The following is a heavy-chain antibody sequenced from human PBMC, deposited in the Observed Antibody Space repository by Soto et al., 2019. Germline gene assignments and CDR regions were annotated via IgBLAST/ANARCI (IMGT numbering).Heavy chain of an antibody. Sequence: SETLSLTCTVYGGSIGRYHWSWIRQPAGKGLGWIGRIYTSGITNYSPSLKSRVTMSLDTSKNQFSLRLSPVTAADTAVYYCARDLEYSYGFDFWGQGALVTVSS. CDR3: ARDLEYSYGFDF. V-gene: IGHV4-4*07. CDR1: GGSIGRYH. J-gene: IGHJ4*02. CDR2: IYTSGIT. D-gene: IGHD5-18*01.